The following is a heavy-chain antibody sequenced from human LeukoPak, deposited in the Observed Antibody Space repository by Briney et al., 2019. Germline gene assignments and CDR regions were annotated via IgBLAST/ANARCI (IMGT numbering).Heavy chain of an antibody. CDR1: GFTFSSYS. D-gene: IGHD2-2*01. J-gene: IGHJ4*02. CDR3: ARDPLEGYCSSTSCLFFDY. V-gene: IGHV3-21*01. CDR2: ISSSSSYI. Sequence: GGSLRLSCAASGFTFSSYSMNWVRQAPGKGLEWVSSISSSSSYIYYADSVKGRFTISRDNAKNSLYLQMNSLRAEDTTVYYCARDPLEGYCSSTSCLFFDYWGQGTLVTVSS.